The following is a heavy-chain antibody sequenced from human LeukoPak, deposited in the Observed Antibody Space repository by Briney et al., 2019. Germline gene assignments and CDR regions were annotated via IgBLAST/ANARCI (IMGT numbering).Heavy chain of an antibody. V-gene: IGHV3-23*01. CDR2: ISGSGDTT. CDR3: AKDSRTLTMVREGKGYDAFDI. D-gene: IGHD3-10*01. J-gene: IGHJ3*02. Sequence: GGSLRLSCAASGFTFSSYEMNWVRQAPGKGLEWVSLISGSGDTTYYADSVKGRFTISRDNSKNTLYLQMNSLRAEDTAVYYCAKDSRTLTMVREGKGYDAFDIWGQGTMVTVSS. CDR1: GFTFSSYE.